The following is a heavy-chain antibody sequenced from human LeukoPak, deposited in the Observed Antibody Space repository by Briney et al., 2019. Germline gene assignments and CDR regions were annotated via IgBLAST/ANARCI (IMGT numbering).Heavy chain of an antibody. Sequence: PGGSLRLSCAASGFTFSSYAMSWVRQAPGKGLEWVSAISGSGGSTYYADSVKGRFTISRDNSKNTLYPQMNSLRAEDTAVYYCAKDLYYYVLSTDYWGQGTLVTVSS. CDR2: ISGSGGST. CDR3: AKDLYYYVLSTDY. J-gene: IGHJ4*02. CDR1: GFTFSSYA. V-gene: IGHV3-23*01. D-gene: IGHD3-10*02.